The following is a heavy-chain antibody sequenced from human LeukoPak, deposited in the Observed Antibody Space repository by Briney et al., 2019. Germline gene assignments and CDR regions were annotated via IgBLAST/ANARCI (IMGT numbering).Heavy chain of an antibody. CDR3: ARVSLGYCSSTSRRSWFDP. D-gene: IGHD2-2*01. CDR1: GGSISSYY. Sequence: SETLSLTCTVSGGSISSYYWSWIRQPPGKGLEWIGYIYYSGSTNYNPSLKSRVTISVDTSKNQFSLKLSSVTAADTAVYYCARVSLGYCSSTSRRSWFDPWGQGTLVTVSS. V-gene: IGHV4-59*01. CDR2: IYYSGST. J-gene: IGHJ5*02.